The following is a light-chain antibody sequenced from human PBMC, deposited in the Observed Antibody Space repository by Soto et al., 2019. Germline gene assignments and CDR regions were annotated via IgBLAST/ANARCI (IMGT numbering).Light chain of an antibody. CDR3: SANAGNNNFVV. V-gene: IGLV2-8*01. J-gene: IGLJ2*01. CDR2: EVN. CDR1: SGDIGSYDS. Sequence: QSALTQPPSASGSPGESVTISCTGTSGDIGSYDSVSWYQQPPGKAPKLMIYEVNKRPSGVPDRFSGSKSGSTASLTVSGLQAEDEADYYCSANAGNNNFVVFGGGTKLTVL.